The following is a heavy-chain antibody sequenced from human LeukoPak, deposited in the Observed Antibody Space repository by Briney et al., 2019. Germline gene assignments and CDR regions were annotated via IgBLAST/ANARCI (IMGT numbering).Heavy chain of an antibody. Sequence: GGSLRLSCAASGFTFSSYAMRWVRQAPGKGLEWVSAISGSGGSTYYADSVKGRFTISRDNSKNTLYLQMNSLRAEDTAVYYCAKGFDFWSGYYIDYWGQGTLVTVSS. CDR3: AKGFDFWSGYYIDY. V-gene: IGHV3-23*01. J-gene: IGHJ4*02. CDR1: GFTFSSYA. D-gene: IGHD3-3*01. CDR2: ISGSGGST.